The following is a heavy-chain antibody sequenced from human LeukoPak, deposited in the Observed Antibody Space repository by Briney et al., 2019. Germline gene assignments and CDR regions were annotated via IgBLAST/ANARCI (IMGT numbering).Heavy chain of an antibody. Sequence: SETLSLTCVVYGGSFSGYYWSWILQPPGNGLEWLGEINHSGSTNYNPSLKSRVTISVDTSKNQFSLKLSSVTAADTAVYYCARGHYDFWSGYYMGAFGAFDIWGQGTMVTASS. CDR1: GGSFSGYY. CDR3: ARGHYDFWSGYYMGAFGAFDI. V-gene: IGHV4-34*01. CDR2: INHSGST. J-gene: IGHJ3*02. D-gene: IGHD3-3*01.